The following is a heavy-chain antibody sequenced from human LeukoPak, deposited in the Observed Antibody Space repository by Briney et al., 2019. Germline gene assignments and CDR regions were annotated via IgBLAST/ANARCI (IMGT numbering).Heavy chain of an antibody. Sequence: GGSLRLSCEASGFTFDDYAIHWVRQAPGKGLEWVSGISWNSNSIGYADSVKGRFTISRDNAKNSLHLIMSSLRAEDMALYYCAKSTDCCLNYGDYGYFDSWGQGTLVTVSS. CDR1: GFTFDDYA. D-gene: IGHD4-17*01. J-gene: IGHJ4*02. V-gene: IGHV3-9*03. CDR2: ISWNSNSI. CDR3: AKSTDCCLNYGDYGYFDS.